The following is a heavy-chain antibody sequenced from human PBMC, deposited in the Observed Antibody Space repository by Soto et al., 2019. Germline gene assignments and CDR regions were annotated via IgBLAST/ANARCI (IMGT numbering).Heavy chain of an antibody. CDR1: GVTLTNVW. CDR3: SHGYGQYFNS. J-gene: IGHJ4*02. V-gene: IGHV3-15*07. D-gene: IGHD5-18*01. Sequence: VQLAESGGGLVKPGESLRLSCAVSGVTLTNVWMNWVRQAPGKGLEWVGRIRSKSAGGTTDYAAHVKGRFAISRDDSKNTLYLQMSSLESDDTAVYYCSHGYGQYFNSWGQGTLVTVSS. CDR2: IRSKSAGGTT.